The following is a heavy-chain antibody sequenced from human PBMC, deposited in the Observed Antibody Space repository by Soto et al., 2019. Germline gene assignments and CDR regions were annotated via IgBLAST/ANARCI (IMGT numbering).Heavy chain of an antibody. Sequence: AAAHLSCVGCVCSSDNSALQWVRPSPPQGLEWMGIINPSCFTTSYAQKFQGGVTMTSDTSTSTHYMGMRSLRSEETAVFYCAGVMEGRYYSESSVYWGQCTLVTV. V-gene: IGHV1-46*02. CDR1: VCSSDNSA. J-gene: IGHJ1*01. CDR3: AGVMEGRYYSESSVY. D-gene: IGHD3-22*01. CDR2: INPSCFTT.